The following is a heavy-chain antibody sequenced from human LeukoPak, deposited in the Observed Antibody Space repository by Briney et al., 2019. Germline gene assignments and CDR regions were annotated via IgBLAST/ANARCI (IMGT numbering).Heavy chain of an antibody. D-gene: IGHD6-19*01. V-gene: IGHV4-39*07. CDR3: AREDHSRGWYCYYYYMDV. J-gene: IGHJ6*03. Sequence: PSETLSLTCTVSGGSISSSSYYWGWIRQPPGKGLEWIGSIYYSGSTYYNPSLKSRVTISVDTSKNQFSLKLSSVTAADTAVYYCAREDHSRGWYCYYYYMDVRGKGTTVTISS. CDR2: IYYSGST. CDR1: GGSISSSSYY.